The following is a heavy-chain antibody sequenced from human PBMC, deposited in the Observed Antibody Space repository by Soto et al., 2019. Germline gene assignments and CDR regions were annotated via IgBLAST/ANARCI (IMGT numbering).Heavy chain of an antibody. V-gene: IGHV4-61*01. J-gene: IGHJ4*02. CDR1: GCPVSSGSYY. D-gene: IGHD6-13*01. Sequence: PXETLSLTCTVSGCPVSSGSYYWSWIRQPPGKGLEWIGYIYYSGSTNYNPSLKSRVTISVDTSKNQFSLKLSSVTAADTAVYYCARGRYSSSWYREFDYWGQGTLVTVSS. CDR2: IYYSGST. CDR3: ARGRYSSSWYREFDY.